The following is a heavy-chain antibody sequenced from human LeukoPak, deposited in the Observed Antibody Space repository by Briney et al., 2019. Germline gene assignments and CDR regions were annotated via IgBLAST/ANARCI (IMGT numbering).Heavy chain of an antibody. V-gene: IGHV3-48*03. CDR3: ARFLGYCSSTSCYAFDY. J-gene: IGHJ4*02. CDR2: ISSSGSTI. D-gene: IGHD2-2*01. CDR1: GFTFSSYE. Sequence: GGSLRLSCAASGFTFSSYEMNWVRQAPGKGLEWVSYISSSGSTIYYADSVKGRFTISRDNAKNSLYLQMNSLRAEDTAVYYCARFLGYCSSTSCYAFDYWGQGTLVTVSS.